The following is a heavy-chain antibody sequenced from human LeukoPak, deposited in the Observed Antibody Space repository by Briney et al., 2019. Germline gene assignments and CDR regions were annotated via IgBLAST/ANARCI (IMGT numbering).Heavy chain of an antibody. CDR1: GFTFSSYS. CDR2: ISSDSRTI. V-gene: IGHV3-48*01. J-gene: IGHJ4*02. D-gene: IGHD1-14*01. Sequence: PGGSLRLSCAASGFTFSSYSMNWVRQAPGKGLEWVSYISSDSRTIYYADSVKGRFTISRDNAKNSVYLQMNSLRVEDTAVYYCAKAEPASGYDYWGQGSLVTVSS. CDR3: AKAEPASGYDY.